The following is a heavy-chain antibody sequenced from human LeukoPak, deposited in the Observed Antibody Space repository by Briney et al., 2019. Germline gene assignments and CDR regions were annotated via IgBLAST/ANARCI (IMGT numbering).Heavy chain of an antibody. CDR1: GFSLSTSGMC. V-gene: IGHV2-70*01. J-gene: IGHJ6*04. CDR2: IDWDDDK. CDR3: ARMTRLPPSSKYYYGMDV. Sequence: SGPALVKPTQTLTLTCTFSGFSLSTSGMCVSWIRQPPGKALEWLALIDWDDDKYYSTSLKTRLTISKDTSKNQVVLTMTNMDPVDTATYYCARMTRLPPSSKYYYGMDVWGKGTTVTVSS.